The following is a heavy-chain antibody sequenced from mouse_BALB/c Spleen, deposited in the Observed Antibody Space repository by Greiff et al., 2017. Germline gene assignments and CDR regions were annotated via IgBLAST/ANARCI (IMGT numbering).Heavy chain of an antibody. Sequence: VQLQESGPELVRPGVSVKISCKGSGYTFTDYAMHWVKQSHAKSLEWIGVISTYYGNTNYNQKFKGKATMTVDKSSSTAYMELARLTSEDSAIYYCARWRNSYYFDYWGQGTTLTVSS. CDR1: GYTFTDYA. D-gene: IGHD2-1*01. V-gene: IGHV1-67*01. CDR2: ISTYYGNT. CDR3: ARWRNSYYFDY. J-gene: IGHJ2*01.